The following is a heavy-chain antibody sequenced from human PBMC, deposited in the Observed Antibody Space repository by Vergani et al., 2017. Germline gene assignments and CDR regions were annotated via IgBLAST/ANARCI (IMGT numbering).Heavy chain of an antibody. D-gene: IGHD3-22*01. V-gene: IGHV1-58*02. CDR2: IVVGSGNT. Sequence: QMQLVQSGPEVKKPGTSVKVSCKASGFTFTSSAMQWVRQARGQRLEWIGWIVVGSGNTNYAQKFQERVTITRDMSTSTAYMELNSLRAEDTAVYYCASKDYYDSSGTKHDAFDIWGQGTMVTVSS. CDR1: GFTFTSSA. CDR3: ASKDYYDSSGTKHDAFDI. J-gene: IGHJ3*02.